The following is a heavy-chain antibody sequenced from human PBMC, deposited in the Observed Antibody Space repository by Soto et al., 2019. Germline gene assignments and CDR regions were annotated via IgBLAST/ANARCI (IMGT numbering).Heavy chain of an antibody. CDR1: GGSISSGGYY. V-gene: IGHV4-31*03. CDR2: IYYSGST. Sequence: QVQLQESGPGLVKPSQTLSLTCTVSGGSISSGGYYWSWIRQHPGKGLEWIGYIYYSGSTYYNPSLKSRVTISVDTSKNQFSLKLSSVTAADTAVYYCARGHPITMVRGVPRWFDPWGQGTLVTVSS. CDR3: ARGHPITMVRGVPRWFDP. D-gene: IGHD3-10*01. J-gene: IGHJ5*02.